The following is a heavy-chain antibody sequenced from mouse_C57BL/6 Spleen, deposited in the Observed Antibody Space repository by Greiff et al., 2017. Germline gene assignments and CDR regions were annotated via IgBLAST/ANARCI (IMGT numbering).Heavy chain of an antibody. CDR1: GFSLTSYG. Sequence: VQLQQSGPGLVQPSQSLSITCTVSGFSLTSYGVHWVRQSPGKGLEWLGVIWSGGSTDNNAAFISRLSISTDNSKSQVFLKMNSLQADDTAIYYCARNGDYDFDYWGQGTTLTVSS. V-gene: IGHV2-2*01. J-gene: IGHJ2*01. CDR2: IWSGGST. D-gene: IGHD2-4*01. CDR3: ARNGDYDFDY.